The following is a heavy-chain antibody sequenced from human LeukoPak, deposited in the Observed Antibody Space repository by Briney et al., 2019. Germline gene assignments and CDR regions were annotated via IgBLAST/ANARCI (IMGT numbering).Heavy chain of an antibody. CDR1: GGTFSSYA. CDR2: IIPIFGIA. Sequence: SAKVSCKASGGTFSSYAISWVRQAPGQGLEWMGRIIPIFGIANYAQKFQGRVTITADKSTSTAYMELSSLRSEDTAVYYCARGRATVKNHYFDYWGQGTLVTVSS. D-gene: IGHD4-17*01. V-gene: IGHV1-69*04. J-gene: IGHJ4*02. CDR3: ARGRATVKNHYFDY.